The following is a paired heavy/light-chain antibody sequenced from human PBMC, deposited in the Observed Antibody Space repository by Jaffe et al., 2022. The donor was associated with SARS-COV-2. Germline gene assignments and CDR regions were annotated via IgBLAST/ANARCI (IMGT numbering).Light chain of an antibody. CDR2: GAS. CDR3: QHYENSPPLTPTWT. J-gene: IGKJ1*01. V-gene: IGKV3-20*01. CDR1: QSVSSSS. Sequence: EIVLTQSPGTLSLSPGERATLSCRASQSVSSSSLAWYQQKPGQAPRLLMYGASNRASGIPDRFSGSGSGTDFTLTISSLKPDDFAVYYCQHYENSPPLTPTWTFGQGTKVEIK.
Heavy chain of an antibody. D-gene: IGHD1-26*01. CDR1: GGSVDSSNW. CDR3: ATFKVGSIPWNFDL. Sequence: QVQLQESGPGLVKPSGTLSLTCAVSGGSVDSSNWWSWVRQPPGKGLEWIGEIYRSGSTNYNPSLQSRVSISMDKSKNQFSLKVGSVTAADTAVYYCATFKVGSIPWNFDLWGRGTLVTVSS. J-gene: IGHJ2*01. V-gene: IGHV4-4*02. CDR2: IYRSGST.